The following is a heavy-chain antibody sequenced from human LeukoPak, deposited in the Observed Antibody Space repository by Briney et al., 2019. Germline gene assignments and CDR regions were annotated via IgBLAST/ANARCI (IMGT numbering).Heavy chain of an antibody. Sequence: ASVKVSCKASGGTFSTYAISWVRQAPGQGLEWIGRIIPILGITNYAQKFQGRVTIIADKSTNTAYMELSSLRFEDTAVFYCARVEDLKSGNWYFDLWGRGTLVTVSS. D-gene: IGHD1-1*01. J-gene: IGHJ2*01. CDR1: GGTFSTYA. V-gene: IGHV1-69*04. CDR3: ARVEDLKSGNWYFDL. CDR2: IIPILGIT.